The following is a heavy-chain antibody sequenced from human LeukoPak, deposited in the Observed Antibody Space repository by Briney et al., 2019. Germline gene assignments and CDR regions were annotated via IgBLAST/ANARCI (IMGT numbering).Heavy chain of an antibody. CDR3: ATDAIAARRRPVNNWFDP. D-gene: IGHD6-6*01. Sequence: ASVKVSCKASGYTFTGYYMHWVRQAPGQGLEWMGWINPNSGGTNYAQKFQGRVTMTRDTSISTAYMELSRLRSDDTAVYYCATDAIAARRRPVNNWFDPWGQGTLVTVSS. V-gene: IGHV1-2*02. CDR2: INPNSGGT. J-gene: IGHJ5*02. CDR1: GYTFTGYY.